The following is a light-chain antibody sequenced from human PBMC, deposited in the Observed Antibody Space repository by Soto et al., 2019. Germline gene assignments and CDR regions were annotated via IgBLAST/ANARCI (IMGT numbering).Light chain of an antibody. CDR1: SSDVGAYNY. CDR3: FSYTTSSTAV. V-gene: IGLV2-14*01. J-gene: IGLJ7*01. Sequence: QSVLTQPASVSGSPGQSITISCTGTSSDVGAYNYVSWYQQHPGKAPKVLIFDVSNRPSGVSNGFSGSKSANTASLTISGLQAEDEADYFCFSYTTSSTAVFGGGTQLTVL. CDR2: DVS.